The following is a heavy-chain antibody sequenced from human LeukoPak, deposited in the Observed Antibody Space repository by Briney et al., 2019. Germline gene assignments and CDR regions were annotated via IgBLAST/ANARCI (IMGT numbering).Heavy chain of an antibody. Sequence: PSETLSLTCTVSGGSISSGGYYWSWIRQHPGKGLEWGGYIYYSGSTYYNTSLTRRVTISVDTSKNQFSLKLSSVTAADTAVYYCASLGYCSGGSCYSEGVHWGQGTMVTVSS. J-gene: IGHJ3*01. CDR2: IYYSGST. CDR1: GGSISSGGYY. D-gene: IGHD2-15*01. V-gene: IGHV4-31*03. CDR3: ASLGYCSGGSCYSEGVH.